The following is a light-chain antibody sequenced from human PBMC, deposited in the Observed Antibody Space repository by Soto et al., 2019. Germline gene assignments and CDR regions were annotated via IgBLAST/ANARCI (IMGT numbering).Light chain of an antibody. J-gene: IGKJ2*01. CDR1: QSVSSY. CDR2: DAS. Sequence: EIVLTQSPATLSLSPGERATLSCRASQSVSSYLAWYQQKPGQAPRLLIYDASNRATGIPARFSGSGSGTDFTLTIISLEPEDFAVYYCQQRSNWPPPMYTFGQGTKLEIK. CDR3: QQRSNWPPPMYT. V-gene: IGKV3-11*01.